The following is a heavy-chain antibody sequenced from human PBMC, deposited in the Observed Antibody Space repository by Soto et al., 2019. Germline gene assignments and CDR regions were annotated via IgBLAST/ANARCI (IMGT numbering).Heavy chain of an antibody. V-gene: IGHV4-31*03. D-gene: IGHD3-16*01. Sequence: SETLSLTCTVSGGAITSATYYWSWIRQRPGKGLEWIGYIYCSGSNYYNPSLKSRVVMSVDTSKNHFCLNLSSGTATNTAVYYCARAPHYSGGVDYWGRGTLVTVPQ. CDR3: ARAPHYSGGVDY. J-gene: IGHJ4*02. CDR1: GGAITSATYY. CDR2: IYCSGSN.